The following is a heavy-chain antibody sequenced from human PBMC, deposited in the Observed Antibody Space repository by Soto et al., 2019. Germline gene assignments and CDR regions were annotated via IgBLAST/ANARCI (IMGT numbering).Heavy chain of an antibody. Sequence: QVQLQESGPGLVKPSETLSLTCTASGGSISSYYWSWIRQPPGKGLEWIGYIYYSGSTNYNPSLESRGTISVDTSKNQFSLKLSSVTAADTAVYYCARGKYGDYYYSYYMDVWGIGSTVTVSS. J-gene: IGHJ6*03. V-gene: IGHV4-59*01. CDR3: ARGKYGDYYYSYYMDV. CDR2: IYYSGST. CDR1: GGSISSYY. D-gene: IGHD4-17*01.